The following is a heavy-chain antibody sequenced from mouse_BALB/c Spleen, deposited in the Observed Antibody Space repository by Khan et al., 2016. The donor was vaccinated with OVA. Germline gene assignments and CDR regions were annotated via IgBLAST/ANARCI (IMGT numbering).Heavy chain of an antibody. Sequence: QVQLQQSGAELVRPGASVKLSCKAAGYSFTSYWMNWVKQRPGQGLEWIGMIHPSDSETTLNQKFKDRATLTVDKSSSTAYMQLSSPTSDDSAVYYSARESTTSYWYFGVWGAETTVTVSS. J-gene: IGHJ1*01. D-gene: IGHD1-1*01. V-gene: IGHV1S82*01. CDR1: GYSFTSYW. CDR3: ARESTTSYWYFGV. CDR2: IHPSDSET.